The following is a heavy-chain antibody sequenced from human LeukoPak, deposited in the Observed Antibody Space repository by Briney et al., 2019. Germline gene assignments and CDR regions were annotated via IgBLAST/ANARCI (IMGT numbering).Heavy chain of an antibody. V-gene: IGHV3-9*01. CDR2: ISWNSGSI. CDR1: GFTFDDYA. D-gene: IGHD6-19*01. CDR3: AKDQYSSGWYSLDP. Sequence: PGGSLRLSCAASGFTFDDYAMHWVRQAPGKGLEWVSGISWNSGSIGYADSVKGRFTISRDNAKNSLYLQMNSLRAEDTALYYYAKDQYSSGWYSLDPWGQGTLVTVSS. J-gene: IGHJ5*02.